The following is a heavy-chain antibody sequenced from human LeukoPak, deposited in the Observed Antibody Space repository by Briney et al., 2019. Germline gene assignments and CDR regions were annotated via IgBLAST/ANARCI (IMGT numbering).Heavy chain of an antibody. CDR2: INPDSGAT. V-gene: IGHV1-2*02. CDR3: ATGGHVRVYDSSAYYGHY. CDR1: GYTFTSYY. Sequence: ASVKVSCKASGYTFTSYYMHWVRQAPGQGLEWMGWINPDSGATNYEQNFLGRVTMTRDMSTSTVYMELSSLRSEDTAVYYCATGGHVRVYDSSAYYGHYWGQGTLVTVSS. D-gene: IGHD3-22*01. J-gene: IGHJ4*02.